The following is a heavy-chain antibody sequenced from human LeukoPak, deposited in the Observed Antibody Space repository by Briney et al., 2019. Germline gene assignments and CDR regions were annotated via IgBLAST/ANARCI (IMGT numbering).Heavy chain of an antibody. Sequence: PGGSLRLSCAASGFTFSIHGMSWVRQAPEKGLEWVSAMSGSDGATYYADSVKGRFTISRDNSKNTLYLQMNSLRAEDTAVYHCAKDSPILTSWGQGTLVTVSP. V-gene: IGHV3-23*01. CDR1: GFTFSIHG. J-gene: IGHJ5*02. CDR2: MSGSDGAT. D-gene: IGHD2-21*01. CDR3: AKDSPILTS.